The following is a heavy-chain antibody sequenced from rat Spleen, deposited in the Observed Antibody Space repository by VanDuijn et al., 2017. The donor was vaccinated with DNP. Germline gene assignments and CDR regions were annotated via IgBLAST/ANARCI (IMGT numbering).Heavy chain of an antibody. CDR1: GFMFDNHW. CDR2: ISPSGGGT. V-gene: IGHV5-31*01. D-gene: IGHD1-4*01. CDR3: VTSPGPNWFAH. Sequence: EVQLVESGGDLVQPGRSLKLSCVASGFMFDNHWMIWIRQIPGKGLEWVTSISPSGGGTYYRDSVKGRFTISRDNADHTLYLQMDSLRSEDTATYYCVTSPGPNWFAHWGQGTLVTVSS. J-gene: IGHJ3*01.